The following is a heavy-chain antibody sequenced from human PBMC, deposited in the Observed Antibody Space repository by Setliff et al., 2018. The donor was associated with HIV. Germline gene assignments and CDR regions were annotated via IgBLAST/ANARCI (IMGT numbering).Heavy chain of an antibody. CDR1: GCTFSSYG. D-gene: IGHD5-18*01. J-gene: IGHJ1*01. Sequence: GGSLRLSCRASGCTFSSYGRHWGRQAPGKGLEWVAVIWYDGNNKYYADSVKGRFPISRDNSKNTLHLHMNSLRAEDTAVYYCAKAAGSYSYVHEYFQHWGQGTLVTVSS. V-gene: IGHV3-33*06. CDR2: IWYDGNNK. CDR3: AKAAGSYSYVHEYFQH.